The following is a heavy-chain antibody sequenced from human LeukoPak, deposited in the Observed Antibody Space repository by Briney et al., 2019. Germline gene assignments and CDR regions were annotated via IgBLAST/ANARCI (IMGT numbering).Heavy chain of an antibody. J-gene: IGHJ4*02. CDR2: ISWSSGSI. CDR1: GFTFDDYA. V-gene: IGHV3-9*01. Sequence: GGSLRLSCAASGFTFDDYAMHWVRQAPGKGLEWVSGISWSSGSIVYADSVKGRFTISRDNAKNSLYLQMNSLRAEDTALYYCAKSIAAAVTYYFDYWGQGTLVTVSS. CDR3: AKSIAAAVTYYFDY. D-gene: IGHD6-13*01.